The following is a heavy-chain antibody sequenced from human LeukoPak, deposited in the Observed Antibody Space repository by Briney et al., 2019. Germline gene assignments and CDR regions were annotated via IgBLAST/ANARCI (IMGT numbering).Heavy chain of an antibody. CDR3: ARPRGLRYDSSGYYSGFFAFDI. Sequence: GESLKISCKASGYTFTSSWIGWVRQMPGKGLEWMGIIYPGDSDTRYSPSFQGQVTISADKSISTAYLQWSSLKASDTAMYYCARPRGLRYDSSGYYSGFFAFDIWGQGTMVTVSS. CDR1: GYTFTSSW. V-gene: IGHV5-51*01. D-gene: IGHD3-22*01. J-gene: IGHJ3*02. CDR2: IYPGDSDT.